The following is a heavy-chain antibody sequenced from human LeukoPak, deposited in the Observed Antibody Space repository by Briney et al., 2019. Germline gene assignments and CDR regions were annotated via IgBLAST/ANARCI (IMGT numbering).Heavy chain of an antibody. CDR1: GGSISSGGYS. CDR2: IYHSGST. J-gene: IGHJ5*02. V-gene: IGHV4-30-2*01. CDR3: ARVFCSGGSCYSSTRNWFDP. Sequence: SQTLPLTCAVSGGSISSGGYSWSWIRQPPGKGLEWIGYIYHSGSTYYNPSLKSRVTISVDRSKNQFSLKLSSVTAADTAVYYCARVFCSGGSCYSSTRNWFDPWGQGTLVTVSS. D-gene: IGHD2-15*01.